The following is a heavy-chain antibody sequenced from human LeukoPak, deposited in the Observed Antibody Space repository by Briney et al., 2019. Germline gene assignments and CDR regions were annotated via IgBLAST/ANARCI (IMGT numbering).Heavy chain of an antibody. CDR1: GGYTGSHY. J-gene: IGHJ5*02. CDR2: ISPSGTT. CDR3: ARDFYASGFYFWFDP. V-gene: IGHV4-4*07. D-gene: IGHD2/OR15-2a*01. Sequence: SETLSLTCTVSGGYTGSHYWSWIRQPAGKGLEWIGRISPSGTTHYNPSLGSRDTMSVDTSKNYFSLRLSSVTAADTAVYYCARDFYASGFYFWFDPWGQGILVTVSS.